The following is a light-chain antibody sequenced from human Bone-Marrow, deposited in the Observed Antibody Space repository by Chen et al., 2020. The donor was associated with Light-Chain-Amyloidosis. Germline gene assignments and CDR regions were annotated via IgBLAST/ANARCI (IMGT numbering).Light chain of an antibody. CDR3: QAADSSGTYEVI. Sequence: SYELPQPPSVSVSPGQTARIPCSGDDLPTKYAYWYQQKPGQAPVLVIHRDTERPSGISERFSGSSSGTTATVNISGVQAEDEADYHCQAADSSGTYEVIFGGGTKLTVL. J-gene: IGLJ2*01. CDR1: DLPTKY. CDR2: RDT. V-gene: IGLV3-25*03.